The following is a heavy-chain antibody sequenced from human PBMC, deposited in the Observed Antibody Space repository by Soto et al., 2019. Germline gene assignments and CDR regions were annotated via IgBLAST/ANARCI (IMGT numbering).Heavy chain of an antibody. D-gene: IGHD5-12*01. CDR2: IYYSGST. Sequence: SETLSLTCTVSGGSISSSSYYWGWIRQPPGKGLEWIGSIYYSGSTYYNPSLKSRVTISVDTSKNQFSLKLSSVTAADTAVYYCARHSGYDNYYYYYMDGWGKGNTVTVYS. CDR3: ARHSGYDNYYYYYMDG. V-gene: IGHV4-39*01. CDR1: GGSISSSSYY. J-gene: IGHJ6*03.